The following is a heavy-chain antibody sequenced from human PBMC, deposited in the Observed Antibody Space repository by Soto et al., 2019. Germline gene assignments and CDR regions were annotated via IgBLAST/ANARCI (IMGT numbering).Heavy chain of an antibody. CDR2: ISYDGSNK. D-gene: IGHD6-6*01. CDR3: AKVVSIAARPAYYYYGMDV. J-gene: IGHJ6*02. CDR1: GFTFSSYA. V-gene: IGHV3-30-3*01. Sequence: QVQLVESGGGVVQPGRSLRLSCAASGFTFSSYAMHWVRQAPGKGLEWVAVISYDGSNKYYADSVKGRFTISRDNSKNTLYLQMNSLRAEDTAVYYCAKVVSIAARPAYYYYGMDVWGQGTTVTVSS.